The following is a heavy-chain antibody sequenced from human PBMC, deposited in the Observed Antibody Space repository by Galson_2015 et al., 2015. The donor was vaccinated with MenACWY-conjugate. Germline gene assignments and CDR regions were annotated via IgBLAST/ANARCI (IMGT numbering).Heavy chain of an antibody. V-gene: IGHV3-7*05. CDR2: INHLGSDK. J-gene: IGHJ4*02. CDR1: GFTFSSYW. Sequence: SLRLSCAASGFTFSSYWVSWVRQAPGKGLEWVANINHLGSDKTYVDSVKGRFTISRDNAKNSLFLHMDSLRAEDTAVYYCAKYFGTSFDYWGQGSLATVSS. D-gene: IGHD2/OR15-2a*01. CDR3: AKYFGTSFDY.